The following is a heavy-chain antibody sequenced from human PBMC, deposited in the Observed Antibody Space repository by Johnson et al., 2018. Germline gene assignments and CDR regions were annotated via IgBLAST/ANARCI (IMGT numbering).Heavy chain of an antibody. J-gene: IGHJ3*02. CDR1: IGSVSYSRYY. V-gene: IGHV4-39*01. D-gene: IGHD3-16*01. Sequence: QVQLQEGGPGLVKPSETLSLTCTVSIGSVSYSRYYWGWIRQPPGQGLEYIGNIHYSGSTYYNPALKSRVTISVDTSKNLFSLRLTYVTASDPAVYYLAKLGLGPGAAFDIWGPGTMVTVSS. CDR2: IHYSGST. CDR3: AKLGLGPGAAFDI.